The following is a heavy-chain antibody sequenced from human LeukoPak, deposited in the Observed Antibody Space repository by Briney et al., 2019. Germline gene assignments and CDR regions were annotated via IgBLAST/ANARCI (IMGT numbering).Heavy chain of an antibody. CDR3: ARGGGLDV. CDR2: INHNGNVN. Sequence: GGSLRLSCAASGFTFSSYSLNWARQAPGKGLEWVASINHNGNVNYYVDSVKGRFTISRDNAKNSLYLQMSNLRAEDTAVYFCARGGGLDVWGQGATVTVSS. D-gene: IGHD3-16*01. CDR1: GFTFSSYS. V-gene: IGHV3-7*03. J-gene: IGHJ6*02.